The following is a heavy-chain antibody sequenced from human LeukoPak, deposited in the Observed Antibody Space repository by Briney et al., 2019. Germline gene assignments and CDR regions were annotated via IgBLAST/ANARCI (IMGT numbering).Heavy chain of an antibody. CDR1: GYAFTHYG. J-gene: IGHJ3*02. CDR3: AREGDGRSGDVRAFDI. CDR2: ITPYNGDT. Sequence: GASVTVSCQASGYAFTHYGFSWVRQAPGQGLAWVGWITPYNGDTNYAEKVQGRVTMTTDTSTRTAYMQMRSLRSDDTAVYYCAREGDGRSGDVRAFDIWGQGTMVTVSS. V-gene: IGHV1-18*01. D-gene: IGHD3-16*01.